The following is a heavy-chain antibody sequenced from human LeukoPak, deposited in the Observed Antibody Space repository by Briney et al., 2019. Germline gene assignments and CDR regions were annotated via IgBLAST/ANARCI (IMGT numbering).Heavy chain of an antibody. J-gene: IGHJ4*02. D-gene: IGHD6-13*01. V-gene: IGHV1-18*01. CDR1: GYTFTSYA. CDR3: AREALNIAAAGPTPYYFDY. Sequence: ASVKVSCKASGYTFTSYAMNWVGQAGGQGVEWMGWISAYNGKRNNAQKLQGRVTITTDTSTSTAYMELTSLRSDDTAVYYCAREALNIAAAGPTPYYFDYWGQGTLVTVSS. CDR2: ISAYNGKR.